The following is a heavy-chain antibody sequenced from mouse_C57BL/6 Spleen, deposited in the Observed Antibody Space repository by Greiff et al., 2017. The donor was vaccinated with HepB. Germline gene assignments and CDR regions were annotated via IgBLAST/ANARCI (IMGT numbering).Heavy chain of an antibody. CDR2: IDPETGGT. CDR3: TRLLRYRGFDY. D-gene: IGHD1-1*01. CDR1: GYTFTDYE. J-gene: IGHJ2*01. Sequence: QVQLKESGAELVRPGASVTLSCKASGYTFTDYEMHWVKQTPVHGLEWIGAIDPETGGTAYNQKFKGKAILTADKSSSTAYMELRSLTSEDSAVYYCTRLLRYRGFDYWGQGTTLTVSS. V-gene: IGHV1-15*01.